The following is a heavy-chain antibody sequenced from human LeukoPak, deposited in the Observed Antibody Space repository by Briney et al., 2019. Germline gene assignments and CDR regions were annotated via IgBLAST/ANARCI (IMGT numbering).Heavy chain of an antibody. CDR1: GDYISSSSYY. J-gene: IGHJ1*01. V-gene: IGHV4-39*01. Sequence: SETLSLTCAVSGDYISSSSYYWGWVRQSPGTGLEWIGDIYHSGRPYYNPSLKSRVAISIDTSKTQFSLRLRSMTAADTAVFYCARRRYYDSTGYFEWGRGTLVTVSS. CDR2: IYHSGRP. CDR3: ARRRYYDSTGYFE. D-gene: IGHD3-22*01.